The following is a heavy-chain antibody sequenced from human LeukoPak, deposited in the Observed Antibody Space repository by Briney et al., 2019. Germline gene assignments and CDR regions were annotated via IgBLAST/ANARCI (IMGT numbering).Heavy chain of an antibody. D-gene: IGHD3-9*01. Sequence: PSETLSLTCTVSGGSLSSGSYYWSWIRQPPGTGLEWIGYIYYSGSTNYNPSLKSRVTISVDTSKNQFSLKLSSVTAADTAVYYCARERAPLRYFDYWGQGTLVTVSS. V-gene: IGHV4-61*01. J-gene: IGHJ4*02. CDR2: IYYSGST. CDR1: GGSLSSGSYY. CDR3: ARERAPLRYFDY.